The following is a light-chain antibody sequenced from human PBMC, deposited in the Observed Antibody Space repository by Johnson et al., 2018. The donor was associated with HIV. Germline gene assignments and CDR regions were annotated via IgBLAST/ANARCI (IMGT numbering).Light chain of an antibody. V-gene: IGLV1-51*01. Sequence: QSVLTQSPSVSAAPGQKVTISCSGSSSNIGNNSVSWCQRLPGTAPKLLIHDTDERPPGIPDRFSGSKSGTSATLGITGLLTGDEADYYCGAWDSSLSAYVFGTGTKVTVL. CDR2: DTD. CDR1: SSNIGNNS. CDR3: GAWDSSLSAYV. J-gene: IGLJ1*01.